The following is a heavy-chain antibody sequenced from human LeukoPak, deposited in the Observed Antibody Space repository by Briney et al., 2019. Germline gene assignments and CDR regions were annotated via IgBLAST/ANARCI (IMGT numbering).Heavy chain of an antibody. Sequence: SETLSLTCAVYGGSFSGYYWSWIRQPPGKGLEWIGEINHSGSTNYNPSLKSRVTISVDTSKNQFSLKLSSVTAADTAVYYCARGLGYCSSTSCPPYYCYYYMDVWGKGTTVTVSS. CDR1: GGSFSGYY. D-gene: IGHD2-2*01. CDR3: ARGLGYCSSTSCPPYYCYYYMDV. J-gene: IGHJ6*03. V-gene: IGHV4-34*01. CDR2: INHSGST.